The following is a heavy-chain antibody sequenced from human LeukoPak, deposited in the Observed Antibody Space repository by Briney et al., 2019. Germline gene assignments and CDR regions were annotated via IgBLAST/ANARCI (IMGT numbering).Heavy chain of an antibody. D-gene: IGHD3-22*01. CDR1: GYTFTSYA. V-gene: IGHV1-2*02. CDR2: INPNSGGT. Sequence: GASVKVSCKASGYTFTSYAMNWVRRAPGQGLEWMGWINPNSGGTNYAQKFQGRVTMTRDTSISTAYMELSRLRSDDTAVYYCARAITMIVVVPGYWGQGTLVTVSS. CDR3: ARAITMIVVVPGY. J-gene: IGHJ4*02.